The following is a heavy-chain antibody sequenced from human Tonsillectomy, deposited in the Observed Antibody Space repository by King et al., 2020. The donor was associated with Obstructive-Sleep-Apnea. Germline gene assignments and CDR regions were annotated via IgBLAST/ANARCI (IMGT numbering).Heavy chain of an antibody. J-gene: IGHJ6*02. Sequence: VQLVESGGGLVQPGGSLRLSCAASGFTFSSYWMSWVRQAPGKGLEWVANIKQDGSEKYYVDSVKGRFSISRDNAKNSLYLQMDSLRAEDTAVYYCARDRHRYYYYGLDVWGQGTTVTVSS. CDR1: GFTFSSYW. V-gene: IGHV3-7*03. CDR2: IKQDGSEK. CDR3: ARDRHRYYYYGLDV.